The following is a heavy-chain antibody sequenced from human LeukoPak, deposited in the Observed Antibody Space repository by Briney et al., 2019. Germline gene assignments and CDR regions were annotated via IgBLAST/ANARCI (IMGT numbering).Heavy chain of an antibody. Sequence: SETLSLTCAVYGGSFSGYYWSWIRQPPGKGLEWIGEINHSGSTNYNPSLKCRVTISVDTSKNQFSLKLSSVTAADTAVYYCARGRSRTPPIQYWGQGTLVTVSS. CDR2: INHSGST. D-gene: IGHD2-21*01. CDR1: GGSFSGYY. CDR3: ARGRSRTPPIQY. V-gene: IGHV4-34*01. J-gene: IGHJ4*02.